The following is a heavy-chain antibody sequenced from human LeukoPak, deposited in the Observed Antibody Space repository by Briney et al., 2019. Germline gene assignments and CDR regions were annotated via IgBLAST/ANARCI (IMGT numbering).Heavy chain of an antibody. D-gene: IGHD6-6*01. CDR3: ARARYSSSSGVEHYYNYYYMDV. CDR1: GGSISSSSYY. V-gene: IGHV4-39*07. CDR2: IYYSGST. J-gene: IGHJ6*03. Sequence: SETLSLTCTVSGGSISSSSYYWGWIRQPPGKGLEWIGSIYYSGSTYYNPSLKSRVTISVDTSKNQFSLKLSSVTAADTAVYYCARARYSSSSGVEHYYNYYYMDVWGKGTTVTVSS.